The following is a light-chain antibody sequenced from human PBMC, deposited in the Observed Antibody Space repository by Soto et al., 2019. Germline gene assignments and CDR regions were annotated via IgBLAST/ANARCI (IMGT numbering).Light chain of an antibody. Sequence: DIQMTQSPSTLSASVGDRVTITCRASRSIRSWLAWYQQKPGKAPKLLIFTSSSLQSGIPSRFSGSGSGTEFTLTISSLQPVDFATYYCQQYNCAPPFRQGTKLQIK. J-gene: IGKJ1*01. CDR2: TSS. CDR3: QQYNCAPP. CDR1: RSIRSW. V-gene: IGKV1-5*03.